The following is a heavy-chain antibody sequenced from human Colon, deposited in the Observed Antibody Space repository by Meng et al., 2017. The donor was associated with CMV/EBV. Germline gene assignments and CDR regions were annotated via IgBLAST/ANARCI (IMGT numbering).Heavy chain of an antibody. V-gene: IGHV4-59*01. CDR1: GGAITDYY. CDR3: ARDQPADY. J-gene: IGHJ4*02. Sequence: GSLRLSCTVSGGAITDYYWTWIRQAPGKGLEWIGYIYNSVSTNYNPSLKSRVTISVDTSKNQFSLKLTSVTAADTAVYYCARDQPADYWGQGTLVTVSS. CDR2: IYNSVST.